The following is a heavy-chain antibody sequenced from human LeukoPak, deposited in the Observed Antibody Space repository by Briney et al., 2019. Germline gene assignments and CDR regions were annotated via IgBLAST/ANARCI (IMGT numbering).Heavy chain of an antibody. V-gene: IGHV3-21*01. CDR2: ISSSSSYI. CDR3: ARPVVGRFDP. J-gene: IGHJ5*02. CDR1: GFTFSSYS. D-gene: IGHD2-15*01. Sequence: PGGSLRLSCAASGFTFSSYSMNWVRQAPGKGLEWVSSISSSSSYIYYADSVKGRFTISRDNAKNSLYLQVNSLRAEDTAVYYCARPVVGRFDPWGQGTLVTVSS.